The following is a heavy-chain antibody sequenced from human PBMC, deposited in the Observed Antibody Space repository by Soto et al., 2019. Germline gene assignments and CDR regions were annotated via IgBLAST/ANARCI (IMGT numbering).Heavy chain of an antibody. CDR3: ARDHEYSGYRYYFDY. D-gene: IGHD5-12*01. V-gene: IGHV3-66*01. CDR1: GFTVSSNY. CDR2: IYSGGST. J-gene: IGHJ4*02. Sequence: PGGSLRLSCAASGFTVSSNYMSWVRQAPGKGLEWVSVIYSGGSTYYADSVKGRFTISRDNSKNTLYLQMNSLRAEDTAVYYCARDHEYSGYRYYFDYWGQGTLVTVSS.